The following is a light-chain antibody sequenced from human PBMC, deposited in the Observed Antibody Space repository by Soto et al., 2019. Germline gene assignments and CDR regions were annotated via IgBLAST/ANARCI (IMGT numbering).Light chain of an antibody. Sequence: QSVLTQPASVSGSPGQSITISCTGSSTDVGGYNYVSWYQQHPGKAPKVMIYEVSNRPSGVSNRFSGSKSGNTASLTISGLQAEDEADYYCSSYTSSSTYVFGPGTKVTLL. CDR2: EVS. J-gene: IGLJ1*01. V-gene: IGLV2-14*01. CDR1: STDVGGYNY. CDR3: SSYTSSSTYV.